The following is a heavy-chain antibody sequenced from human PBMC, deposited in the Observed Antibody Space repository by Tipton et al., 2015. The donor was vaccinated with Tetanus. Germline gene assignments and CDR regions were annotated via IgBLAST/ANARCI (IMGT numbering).Heavy chain of an antibody. V-gene: IGHV3-74*01. D-gene: IGHD3-10*01. CDR2: INGEASDT. CDR3: ARDGFYYGSGSYYRAF. Sequence: SLRLSCAASGFTFRNYWMHWVRQAPGKGLVWVSRINGEASDTGYADSVKGRLSISRDNTKNMLYQQMNSLRPEDTAVYYCARDGFYYGSGSYYRAFWGQGTLVTVSP. J-gene: IGHJ4*02. CDR1: GFTFRNYW.